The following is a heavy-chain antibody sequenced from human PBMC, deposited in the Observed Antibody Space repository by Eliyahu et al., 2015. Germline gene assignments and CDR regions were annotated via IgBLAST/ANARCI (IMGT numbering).Heavy chain of an antibody. V-gene: IGHV3-20*01. CDR2: INWNGGST. D-gene: IGHD5-12*01. J-gene: IGHJ4*02. CDR1: GXTCDDYG. CDR3: ARGAGHSGSNFDY. Sequence: VQLVESGGGVVRPGGXLRLSCAASGXTCDDYGXXWVRQAPGKGLEWVSGINWNGGSTGYADXXKGRFTISRDNAKNSLYLQMNSLRAEDTALYHCARGAGHSGSNFDYWGQGTLVTVSS.